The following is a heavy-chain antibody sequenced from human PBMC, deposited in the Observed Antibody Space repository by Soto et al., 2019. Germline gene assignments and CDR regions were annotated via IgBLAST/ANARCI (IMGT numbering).Heavy chain of an antibody. V-gene: IGHV3-23*01. Sequence: GGSLRLSCAASGFTFSSYAMSWVRQAPGKGLEWVSAISGSGGSTYYADSVKGRFTISRDNSKNTLYLQMNSLRAEDTAVYYCAKDRPRYFVLLPPVDHRYLKDFSSRGSSVTGSS. CDR3: AKDRPRYFVLLPPVDHRYLKDF. CDR2: ISGSGGST. J-gene: IGHJ6*02. CDR1: GFTFSSYA. D-gene: IGHD3-9*01.